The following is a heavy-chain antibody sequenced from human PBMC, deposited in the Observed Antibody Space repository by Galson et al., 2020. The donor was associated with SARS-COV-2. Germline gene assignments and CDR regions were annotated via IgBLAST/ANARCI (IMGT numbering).Heavy chain of an antibody. D-gene: IGHD2-15*01. Sequence: GESLKISCAASGLTFSSNAMSWVRQAPGKGLEWVSAISGSGGSTYYADSVKGRFTISRDNSKNTLYLQMNSLRAEDTAVYYCAKMVGDVVVVAATHSGYYYYGMDVWGQGTTVTVSS. V-gene: IGHV3-23*01. CDR2: ISGSGGST. CDR1: GLTFSSNA. CDR3: AKMVGDVVVVAATHSGYYYYGMDV. J-gene: IGHJ6*02.